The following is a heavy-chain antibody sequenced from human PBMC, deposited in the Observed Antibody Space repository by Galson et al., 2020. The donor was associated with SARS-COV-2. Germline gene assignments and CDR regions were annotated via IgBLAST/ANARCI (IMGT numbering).Heavy chain of an antibody. J-gene: IGHJ6*02. Sequence: GGSLTLSCAASGLTFSSYWMHWVRQAPGKGLVWVSRINSNGSSTSYANSVKDRFTISRHNAKNTLYLQMNSLRAEDTAVYYCARDPTSYYDFWSGYSYHYGMDVWGQGTTVTVAS. D-gene: IGHD3-3*01. CDR1: GLTFSSYW. CDR3: ARDPTSYYDFWSGYSYHYGMDV. V-gene: IGHV3-74*01. CDR2: INSNGSST.